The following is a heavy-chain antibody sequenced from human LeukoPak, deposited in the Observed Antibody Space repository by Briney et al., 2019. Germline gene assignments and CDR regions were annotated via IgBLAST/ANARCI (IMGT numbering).Heavy chain of an antibody. CDR2: ISSGSSSR. CDR3: ARPRSSSRANDYSNYYYYYGMDV. D-gene: IGHD4-11*01. Sequence: GGSLRLSCAASGFTFNTFDMTWVRQAPGKGLEWVSYISSGSSSRYYADSVKGRFTISRDNAKNSLYLQMNSLRAEDTAVYYCARPRSSSRANDYSNYYYYYGMDVWGQGTTVTVSS. V-gene: IGHV3-48*01. CDR1: GFTFNTFD. J-gene: IGHJ6*02.